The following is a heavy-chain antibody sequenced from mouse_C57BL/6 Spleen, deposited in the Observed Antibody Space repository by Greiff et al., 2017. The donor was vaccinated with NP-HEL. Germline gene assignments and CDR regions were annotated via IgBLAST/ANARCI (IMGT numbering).Heavy chain of an antibody. CDR1: GYTFTDYE. D-gene: IGHD1-1*01. CDR3: TRPFMTPYFDY. J-gene: IGHJ2*01. Sequence: QVQLKESGAELVRPGASVTLSCKASGYTFTDYEMHWVKQTPVPGLEWIGAIDPETGGTAYNQKFKGKAILTADKSSSTAYMELRSQTSDDSAVYYCTRPFMTPYFDYRGKGTTRTVSS. CDR2: IDPETGGT. V-gene: IGHV1-15*01.